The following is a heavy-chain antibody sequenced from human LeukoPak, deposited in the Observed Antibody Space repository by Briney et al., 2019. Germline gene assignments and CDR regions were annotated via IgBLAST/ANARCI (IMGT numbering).Heavy chain of an antibody. CDR1: GFTFSNAW. CDR3: AREGDWEGIDY. D-gene: IGHD3/OR15-3a*01. CDR2: ISWNSGSI. V-gene: IGHV3-20*04. Sequence: PGGSLRLSCAASGFTFSNAWMSWVRQAPGKGLEWVSGISWNSGSIGYADSVKGRFTISRDNSKNTLYLQMNSLRAEDTAVYYCAREGDWEGIDYWGQGTLVTVSS. J-gene: IGHJ4*02.